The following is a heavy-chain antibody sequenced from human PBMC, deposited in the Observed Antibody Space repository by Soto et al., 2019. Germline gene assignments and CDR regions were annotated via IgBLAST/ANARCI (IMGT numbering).Heavy chain of an antibody. J-gene: IGHJ4*02. CDR3: VREEFEAGRGHFGC. CDR2: ISYGGNTE. Sequence: QVQVVESGGGVVQPGGSLRLSCAASGFTFSTSAMHWVRQAPGKGLEWMAAISYGGNTEYYADSVKGRFTVSRDISESTLYLQMNGLRTEDTAVYYCVREEFEAGRGHFGCLGQVTLVSVSS. V-gene: IGHV3-30*14. D-gene: IGHD6-13*01. CDR1: GFTFSTSA.